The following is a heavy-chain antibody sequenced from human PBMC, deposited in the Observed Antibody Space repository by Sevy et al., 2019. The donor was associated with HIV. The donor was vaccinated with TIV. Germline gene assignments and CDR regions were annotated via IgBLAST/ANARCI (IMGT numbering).Heavy chain of an antibody. Sequence: GGSLRLSCAASGFTFSSYWMSWVRQAPGKGLEWVANIKHDRSEKYYVDSVKGRFTISRDNSKNALYLQMNSLRAEDTAVYYCAKSSTVATVRARTPINKGVDFWGQGTLVTVSS. D-gene: IGHD5-12*01. J-gene: IGHJ4*02. CDR3: AKSSTVATVRARTPINKGVDF. V-gene: IGHV3-7*01. CDR2: IKHDRSEK. CDR1: GFTFSSYW.